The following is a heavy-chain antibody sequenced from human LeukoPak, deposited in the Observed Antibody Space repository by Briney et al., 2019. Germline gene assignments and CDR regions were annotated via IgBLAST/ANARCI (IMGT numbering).Heavy chain of an antibody. Sequence: PSETLSLTCTVSGGSFSSSSYYWVWIRQPPGKGLEWIGSIYYSGSTNYNPSLKSRVIISIDTSKNQFSLKLSSVTAADTAVYYCARAAPVDSSGYHYWYFDLWGRGTLVTVSS. V-gene: IGHV4-39*07. CDR2: IYYSGST. D-gene: IGHD3-22*01. J-gene: IGHJ2*01. CDR3: ARAAPVDSSGYHYWYFDL. CDR1: GGSFSSSSYY.